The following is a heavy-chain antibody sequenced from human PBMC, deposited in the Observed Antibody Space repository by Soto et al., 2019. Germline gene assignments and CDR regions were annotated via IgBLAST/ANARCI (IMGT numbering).Heavy chain of an antibody. D-gene: IGHD3-3*01. Sequence: QEPLHQWGAGLLKPSETLSLSCAVYDGSFRGYYWTWIRQPPGKGLEWIGEVRHSGSTNYNQSIKSQVTITVDTYKSQFSLKLKSVTAADTAVYFFARGQDKGYDFWHGYYDEVGGYRDLWGKENTVTLSS. CDR3: ARGQDKGYDFWHGYYDEVGGYRDL. J-gene: IGHJ6*03. CDR1: DGSFRGYY. CDR2: VRHSGST. V-gene: IGHV4-34*01.